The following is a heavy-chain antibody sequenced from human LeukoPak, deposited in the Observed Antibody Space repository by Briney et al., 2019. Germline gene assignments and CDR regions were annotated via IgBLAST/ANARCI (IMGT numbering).Heavy chain of an antibody. CDR1: GFTFSSYG. D-gene: IGHD1-1*01. CDR2: IKQDGDEK. J-gene: IGHJ4*02. V-gene: IGHV3-7*01. Sequence: PGGSLRLSCAASGFTFSSYGMTWVRQAPGKGLEWVANIKQDGDEKYYVDSVKGRFTISRDNAKNSLYLQMNSLRVEDTAVYYCARGYWNFDNWGQGTLVSVSS. CDR3: ARGYWNFDN.